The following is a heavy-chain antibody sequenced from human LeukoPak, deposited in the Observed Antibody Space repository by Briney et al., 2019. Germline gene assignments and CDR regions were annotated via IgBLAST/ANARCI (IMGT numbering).Heavy chain of an antibody. V-gene: IGHV4-59*01. CDR1: GGSISSYY. CDR2: IYYSGST. J-gene: IGHJ3*02. CDR3: ARDHRFGEYLFDI. Sequence: SETLSLTCTVSGGSISSYYWSWIRRPPGKGLEWIGYIYYSGSTNYNPSLKSRVTISVDTSKNQFSLKLSSVTAADTAVYYCARDHRFGEYLFDIWGQGTMVTVSS. D-gene: IGHD3-10*01.